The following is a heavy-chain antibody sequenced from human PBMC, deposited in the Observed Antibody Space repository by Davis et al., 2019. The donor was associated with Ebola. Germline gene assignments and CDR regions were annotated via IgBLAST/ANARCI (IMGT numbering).Heavy chain of an antibody. CDR1: GGTFSSYA. CDR3: ARAPYYDFWSGYRNYYGMDV. D-gene: IGHD3-3*01. J-gene: IGHJ6*02. V-gene: IGHV1-18*01. CDR2: ISAYNGNT. Sequence: ASVKVSCKASGGTFSSYAISWVRQAPGQGLEWMGWISAYNGNTNYAQKLQGRVTMTTDTSTSTAYMELRSLRSDDTAVYYCARAPYYDFWSGYRNYYGMDVWGQGTTVTVSS.